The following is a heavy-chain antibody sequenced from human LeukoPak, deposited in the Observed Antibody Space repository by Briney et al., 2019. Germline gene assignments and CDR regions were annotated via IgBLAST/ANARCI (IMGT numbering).Heavy chain of an antibody. J-gene: IGHJ4*02. CDR3: ARDKRGSYGY. CDR2: IKQDGSEK. D-gene: IGHD1-26*01. Sequence: GSLRLSCAAPGINFSYYWMSWVRQAPGKGLEWVANIKQDGSEKYYVDSVKGRFTISRDNAKNSLYLQMNSLRAEDTAVYYCARDKRGSYGYWGQGTLVTVSS. CDR1: GINFSYYW. V-gene: IGHV3-7*01.